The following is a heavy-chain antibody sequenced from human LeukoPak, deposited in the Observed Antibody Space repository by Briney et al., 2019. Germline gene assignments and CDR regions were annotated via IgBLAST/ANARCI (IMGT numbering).Heavy chain of an antibody. CDR2: IRGKAYGGTT. V-gene: IGHV3-49*03. CDR3: HDASGGD. J-gene: IGHJ4*02. Sequence: GGSLRLSCTASGFTFGDNGMSWFRQAPGKGLEWVSFIRGKAYGGTTEYAASVKGRFTISRDDSKSIAYLQMNSLKIEDTGVYYCHDASGGDWGQGTLVTVSS. D-gene: IGHD6-25*01. CDR1: GFTFGDNG.